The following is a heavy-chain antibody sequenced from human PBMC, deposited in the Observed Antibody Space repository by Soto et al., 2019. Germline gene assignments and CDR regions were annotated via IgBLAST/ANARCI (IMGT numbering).Heavy chain of an antibody. J-gene: IGHJ4*02. CDR3: ARAPLGYCSGGSCYFDY. CDR2: ISYDGSNQ. CDR1: GFTFSSYA. Sequence: GGSLRLSCAASGFTFSSYAMHWVRQAPGQGLEWVAFISYDGSNQDYADSVKGRFTISRDNSKNTLYLQMNSLRAEDTAVYYCARAPLGYCSGGSCYFDYWGQGTLVTVSS. D-gene: IGHD2-15*01. V-gene: IGHV3-30-3*01.